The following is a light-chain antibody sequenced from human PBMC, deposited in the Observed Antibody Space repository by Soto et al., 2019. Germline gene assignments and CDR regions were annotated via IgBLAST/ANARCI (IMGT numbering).Light chain of an antibody. CDR3: QQYNTYFLT. Sequence: DIQMTQSPSTLSASVGARVTITCRASQSISNCLAWYQQKPGKAPKLLIYDASSLESGVPSRFSGSGFGTEFTLTISSLQPDDFGSYHCQQYNTYFLTFGGVTKVEIK. V-gene: IGKV1-5*01. J-gene: IGKJ4*01. CDR1: QSISNC. CDR2: DAS.